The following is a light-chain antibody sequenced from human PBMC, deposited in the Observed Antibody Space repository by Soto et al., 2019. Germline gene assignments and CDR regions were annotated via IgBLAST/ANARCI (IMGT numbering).Light chain of an antibody. J-gene: IGKJ1*01. CDR2: DAS. Sequence: IHRTHAPSTLSASVLDTVTITCRASQSISSWLAWYQQKPGKAPKFLIYDASNLESGVPSRFSGSGSGTEFTLTISSLQPDDFATYYCQQYSTYATFGQGTKVDIK. CDR3: QQYSTYAT. CDR1: QSISSW. V-gene: IGKV1-5*01.